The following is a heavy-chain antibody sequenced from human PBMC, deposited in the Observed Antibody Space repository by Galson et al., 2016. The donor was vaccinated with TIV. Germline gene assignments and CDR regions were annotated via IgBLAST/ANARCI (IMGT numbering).Heavy chain of an antibody. CDR3: ARHVSGWSFDY. CDR1: GYSISSGYY. D-gene: IGHD6-19*01. J-gene: IGHJ4*02. Sequence: ETLSLTCAVSGYSISSGYYWGWIRQPPGKGLEWIGSIYESGNTYYDPSLKSRVTISVDTSKNHFSLNLSSVTAADTAVYYCARHVSGWSFDYWGQGTLVTVSS. V-gene: IGHV4-38-2*01. CDR2: IYESGNT.